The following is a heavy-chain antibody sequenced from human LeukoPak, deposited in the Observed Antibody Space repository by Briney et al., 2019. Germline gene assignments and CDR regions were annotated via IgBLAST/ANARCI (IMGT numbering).Heavy chain of an antibody. CDR3: ARAWDNWFDP. V-gene: IGHV4-59*01. J-gene: IGHJ5*02. CDR2: VYYSGIT. D-gene: IGHD1-26*01. CDR1: GGSIVRYY. Sequence: SETLSLTCTVSGGSIVRYYWSWIRQPPGKGLEWIGYVYYSGITNYNPSLKSRVTISVDTSKNLSSVTAADTAVYYCARAWDNWFDPWGQGTLVTVSS.